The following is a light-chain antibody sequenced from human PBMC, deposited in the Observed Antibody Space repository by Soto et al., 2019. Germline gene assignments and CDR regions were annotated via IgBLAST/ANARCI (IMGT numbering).Light chain of an antibody. CDR2: GXS. CDR3: QQYDKWPRT. Sequence: LVITQSPGTLSLSPGGRASLSCRASQSLXHNLGWYQQEPGQAPRLFIYGXSTSANGIPASLSGSGSGTEFTLTISSQQSDDCESYYWQQYDKWPRTFGQGTKVDIK. J-gene: IGKJ1*01. CDR1: QSLXHN. V-gene: IGKV3-15*01.